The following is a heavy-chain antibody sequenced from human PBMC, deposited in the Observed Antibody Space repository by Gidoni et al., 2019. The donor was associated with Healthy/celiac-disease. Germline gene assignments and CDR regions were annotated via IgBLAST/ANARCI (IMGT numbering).Heavy chain of an antibody. Sequence: EVQLVESGGGLVQPGGSLRLPSAASGFTFSSYDMHWVRQATGKGLEWVSAIGTAGDPYYPGSVKGRFTSSREKAKNSLYLQRNSLRAGDTAVYYCARGVAGTGWFDPWGQGTLVTVSS. J-gene: IGHJ5*02. CDR1: GFTFSSYD. CDR2: IGTAGDP. D-gene: IGHD6-19*01. V-gene: IGHV3-13*05. CDR3: ARGVAGTGWFDP.